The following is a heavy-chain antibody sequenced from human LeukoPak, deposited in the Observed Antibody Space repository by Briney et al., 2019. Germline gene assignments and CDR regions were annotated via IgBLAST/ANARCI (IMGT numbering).Heavy chain of an antibody. CDR1: GFTFSSYA. CDR3: AGLPVIEDAFDI. D-gene: IGHD2-21*01. J-gene: IGHJ3*02. Sequence: GGSLRLSCAASGFTFSSYAMSWVRQAPGKGLEWVSAISGSGGSTYYADSVKGRFTISRDNSKKTLYLQMNSLRAEDTAVYYGAGLPVIEDAFDIWGQGTMVSVSS. V-gene: IGHV3-23*01. CDR2: ISGSGGST.